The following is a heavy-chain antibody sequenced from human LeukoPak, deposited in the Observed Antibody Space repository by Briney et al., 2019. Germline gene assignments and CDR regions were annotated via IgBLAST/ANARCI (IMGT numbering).Heavy chain of an antibody. D-gene: IGHD2-2*01. CDR3: ARGYCSSTSCSNTGWFDP. Sequence: EASVKVSCKASGYTFTSYDINWVRQATGQGLEWMGWMNPNSGNTGYAQKFQGRVTMTRNTSISTAYMELSSLRSEDTAVYYCARGYCSSTSCSNTGWFDPWGQGTLVTVSS. V-gene: IGHV1-8*01. J-gene: IGHJ5*02. CDR2: MNPNSGNT. CDR1: GYTFTSYD.